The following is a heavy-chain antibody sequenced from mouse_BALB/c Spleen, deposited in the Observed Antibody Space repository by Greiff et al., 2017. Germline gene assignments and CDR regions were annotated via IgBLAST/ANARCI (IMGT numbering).Heavy chain of an antibody. D-gene: IGHD4-1*01. CDR1: GFSLTGYG. V-gene: IGHV2-9*02. J-gene: IGHJ4*01. Sequence: VKLQESGPGLVAPSQSLSITCTVSGFSLTGYGVHWVRQPPGKGLEWLGVIWAGGSTNYYSALMSRLSISKDNSKSQVFLKMNSLQTDDTAMYYCARDLTGTKAMDYWGQGTSVTVSS. CDR3: ARDLTGTKAMDY. CDR2: IWAGGST.